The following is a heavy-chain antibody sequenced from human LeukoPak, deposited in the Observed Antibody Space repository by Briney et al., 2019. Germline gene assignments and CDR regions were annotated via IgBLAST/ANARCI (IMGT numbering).Heavy chain of an antibody. CDR1: GYTFTNYY. D-gene: IGHD3-16*01. V-gene: IGHV1-46*01. CDR3: AREGPYSDPSRSRFDY. CDR2: INPSGGST. J-gene: IGHJ4*02. Sequence: ASVKVSCKAAGYTFTNYYIHWVRQPPGQGLEWTGIINPSGGSTSYAQKFQGRVTMTRDTSTSTVYMELSSLRSEDTAVYYCAREGPYSDPSRSRFDYWGQGTLVTVSS.